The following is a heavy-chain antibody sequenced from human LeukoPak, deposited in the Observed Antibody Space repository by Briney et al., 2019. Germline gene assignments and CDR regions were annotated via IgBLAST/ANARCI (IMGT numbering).Heavy chain of an antibody. Sequence: GGSLRLSCAASGFRFSTYWMSWVRQAPGKGLEWVANIKKDRSEKFYVDSVKGRFTISRDNAKNSLYLQMNSLRVEDTAVYYCASGGPDYWGQGTLVTVSS. D-gene: IGHD3-10*01. J-gene: IGHJ4*02. CDR1: GFRFSTYW. CDR2: IKKDRSEK. CDR3: ASGGPDY. V-gene: IGHV3-7*02.